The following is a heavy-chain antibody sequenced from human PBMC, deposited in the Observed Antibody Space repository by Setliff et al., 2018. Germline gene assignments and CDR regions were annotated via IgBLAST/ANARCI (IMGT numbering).Heavy chain of an antibody. D-gene: IGHD1-26*01. CDR2: ISTDGSSI. J-gene: IGHJ5*02. CDR3: ARVGSKPQLGWFDP. V-gene: IGHV3-74*03. CDR1: GFTFSGYY. Sequence: GSLRLSCAASGFTFSGYYLQWVRQAPGKGLVWVARISTDGSSITYADSVKGRLTISRDNARNTLYLQMNSLTAEDTAVYYCARVGSKPQLGWFDPWGQGTLVTVSS.